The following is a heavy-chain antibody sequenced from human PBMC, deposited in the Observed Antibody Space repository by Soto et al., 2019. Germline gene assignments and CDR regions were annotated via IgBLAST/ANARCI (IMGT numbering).Heavy chain of an antibody. CDR1: GFTFSSYW. CDR2: INSDGSSI. J-gene: IGHJ4*02. CDR3: ARRADPTHEYFDY. V-gene: IGHV3-74*01. Sequence: GGSLRLSCAASGFTFSSYWMHWVRQAPGKGLVWVSRINSDGSSISYADSVKGRFTISRDNAKNTLYLQMNSLRVEDTAVYYCARRADPTHEYFDYWGQGTLVTVSS.